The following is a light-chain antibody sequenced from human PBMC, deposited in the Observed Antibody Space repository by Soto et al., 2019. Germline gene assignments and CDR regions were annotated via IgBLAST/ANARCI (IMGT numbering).Light chain of an antibody. J-gene: IGKJ2*01. CDR2: AAS. Sequence: DIQMTQSPASLSASVGDRVTITCRASQGISSHLAWYQHTPGKAPKLLIYAASTLQSGVPSRFSGSGSGTDFTLTISSLQPEDFATYYCQQLNSYPYTFGQGTKLEIK. CDR1: QGISSH. V-gene: IGKV1-9*01. CDR3: QQLNSYPYT.